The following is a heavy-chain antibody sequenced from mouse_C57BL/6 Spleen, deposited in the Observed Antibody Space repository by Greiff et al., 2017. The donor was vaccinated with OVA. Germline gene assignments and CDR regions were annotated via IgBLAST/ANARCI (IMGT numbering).Heavy chain of an antibody. J-gene: IGHJ4*01. CDR3: ARGRSNSDAMDY. CDR1: GYSITSGYY. CDR2: ISYDGSN. Sequence: ESGPGLVKPSQSLSLTCSVTGYSITSGYYWNWIRQFPGNKLEWMGYISYDGSNNYNPSLKNRISITRDTSKNQFFLKLNSVTTEDTATYYCARGRSNSDAMDYWGQGTSVTVSS. V-gene: IGHV3-6*01. D-gene: IGHD2-5*01.